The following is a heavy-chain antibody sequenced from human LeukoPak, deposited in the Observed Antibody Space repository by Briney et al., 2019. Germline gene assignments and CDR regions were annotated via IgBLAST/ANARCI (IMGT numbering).Heavy chain of an antibody. CDR1: GGYISSYY. J-gene: IGHJ6*03. CDR2: IYYSGST. D-gene: IGHD6-13*01. Sequence: PSETLSLTCTVSGGYISSYYCGWIRQPPGKGLEWNGYIYYSGSTNNNPSLKSRVTISVDTSKNQFALKLSSVTAADTAVYYCAIVAAGTAYYYYYYMDVWGKGTTVTVSS. V-gene: IGHV4-59*01. CDR3: AIVAAGTAYYYYYYMDV.